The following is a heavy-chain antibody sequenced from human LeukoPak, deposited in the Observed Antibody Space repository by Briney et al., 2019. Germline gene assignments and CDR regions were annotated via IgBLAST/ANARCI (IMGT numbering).Heavy chain of an antibody. CDR2: IYHSGST. CDR1: GGSISSSNW. Sequence: PSGTLSLTCAVSGGSISSSNWWSWVRQPPGKGLEWIGEIYHSGSTNYNPSLKSRVTISVDKSKNQFSLKPSSVTAADTAVYYCASTAHPAKDTAMVPDYWGQGTLVTVSS. D-gene: IGHD5-18*01. CDR3: ASTAHPAKDTAMVPDY. V-gene: IGHV4-4*02. J-gene: IGHJ4*02.